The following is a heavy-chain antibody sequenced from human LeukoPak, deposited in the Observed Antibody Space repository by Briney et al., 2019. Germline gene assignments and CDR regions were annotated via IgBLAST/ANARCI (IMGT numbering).Heavy chain of an antibody. V-gene: IGHV3-21*01. CDR2: ISSSGSYI. Sequence: PGGSLRLSCAASGFIFSSYSMNWVRQAPGKGLEWVSSISSSGSYIYYADSVKGRFTISRDNSKNSLYLQMNSLRVEDTAVYFCAKDGGRYRFDYWGQGTLVTVSS. J-gene: IGHJ4*02. CDR1: GFIFSSYS. CDR3: AKDGGRYRFDY. D-gene: IGHD3-16*02.